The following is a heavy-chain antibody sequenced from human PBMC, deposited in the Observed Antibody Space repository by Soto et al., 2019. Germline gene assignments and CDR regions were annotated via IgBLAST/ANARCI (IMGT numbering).Heavy chain of an antibody. J-gene: IGHJ5*02. CDR2: INSDGSST. Sequence: PGGSLTLSCAAAGYTFSSFWMHWVRQVPGTGLGWVSRINSDGSSTTYADSVKGRFTISRHNAKNTLYLQMNSLRAEDTAVYYFTRAAWDCPSAGCLINHWGQGTLVTVSS. CDR3: TRAAWDCPSAGCLINH. V-gene: IGHV3-74*01. CDR1: GYTFSSFW. D-gene: IGHD2-2*01.